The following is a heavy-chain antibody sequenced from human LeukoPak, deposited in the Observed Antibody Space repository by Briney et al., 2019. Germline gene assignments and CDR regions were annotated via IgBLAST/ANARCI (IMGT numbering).Heavy chain of an antibody. CDR1: GITLSNYG. V-gene: IGHV3-23*01. CDR3: AKRGVVIRVILVGFHKEAYYFDS. CDR2: ISGSGGGT. D-gene: IGHD3-22*01. Sequence: GGSLRLSCAVSGITLSNYGMSWVRQAPGKGLEWVAGISGSGGGTNYADSVKGRLTISRDNSKNTLFLQMNRLRAEDTAVYFCAKRGVVIRVILVGFHKEAYYFDSWGQGALVTVSS. J-gene: IGHJ4*02.